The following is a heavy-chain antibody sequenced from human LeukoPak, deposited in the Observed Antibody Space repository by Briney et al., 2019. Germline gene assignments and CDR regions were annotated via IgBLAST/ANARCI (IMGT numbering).Heavy chain of an antibody. J-gene: IGHJ4*02. CDR3: ARDTNGLAY. CDR2: VSSDGSTT. D-gene: IGHD2-8*01. CDR1: GFTFSSHR. V-gene: IGHV3-74*01. Sequence: GGPLRLSCAASGFTFSSHRMHWVRQAPGRGLVWVSCVSSDGSTTNYADSVKGRFTISRDNAKSTLYLQMSSLRAEDTAVYYCARDTNGLAYWGLGTRVSVSS.